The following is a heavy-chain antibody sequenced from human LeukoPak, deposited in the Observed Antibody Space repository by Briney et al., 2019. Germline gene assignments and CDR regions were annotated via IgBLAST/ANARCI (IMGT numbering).Heavy chain of an antibody. Sequence: ASVKVSCKASGGTFSSYAINWVRQATGQGLEWMGWMNPNSGNTGYAQKFQGRVTITRNTSISTAYMELSSLRSEDTAVYYCARGRGGPGKWDDDYWGQGTLVTVSS. J-gene: IGHJ4*02. D-gene: IGHD1-26*01. CDR1: GGTFSSYA. V-gene: IGHV1-8*03. CDR3: ARGRGGPGKWDDDY. CDR2: MNPNSGNT.